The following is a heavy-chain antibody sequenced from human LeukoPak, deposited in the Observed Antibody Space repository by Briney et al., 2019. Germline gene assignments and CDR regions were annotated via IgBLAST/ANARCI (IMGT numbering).Heavy chain of an antibody. J-gene: IGHJ5*02. CDR1: GFTFSSYA. CDR2: ISYDGSNK. D-gene: IGHD6-13*01. CDR3: ARDGLGRQQLEINWFDP. V-gene: IGHV3-30*04. Sequence: RGSLRLSCAASGFTFSSYAMHWVRQAPGKGLEWVAVISYDGSNKYYADSVKGRFTISRDNSKNTLYLQMNSLRAEDTAVYYCARDGLGRQQLEINWFDPWGQGTLVTVSS.